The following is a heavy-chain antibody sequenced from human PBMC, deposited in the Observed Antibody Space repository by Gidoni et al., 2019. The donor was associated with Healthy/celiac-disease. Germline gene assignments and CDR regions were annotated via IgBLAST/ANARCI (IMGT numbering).Heavy chain of an antibody. D-gene: IGHD2-2*01. Sequence: EVQLVESGGGLVKPGGSLRLSCAASGFTFSSYSMNWVRQAPGKGLGWFSSFSSSSSYLNYADSAKGRLTTTRENDNNSLLLQKNSRRAEETAVEYCAREVGSTTFYYYYGMDVWGQGTTVTVSS. CDR2: FSSSSSYL. CDR3: AREVGSTTFYYYYGMDV. J-gene: IGHJ6*02. CDR1: GFTFSSYS. V-gene: IGHV3-21*01.